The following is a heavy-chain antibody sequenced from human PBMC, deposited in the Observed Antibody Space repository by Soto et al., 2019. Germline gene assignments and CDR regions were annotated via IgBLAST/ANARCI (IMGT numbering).Heavy chain of an antibody. Sequence: GASVKVSCKASGYTFTSYGISWVRQAPGQGLEWMGWISAYNGNTNYAQKLQGRVTMTTDTSTSTAYMELRSLRSDDTAVYYCARLGGRYDFWSGYCPGFDYWGKGTPVTVSS. CDR2: ISAYNGNT. CDR3: ARLGGRYDFWSGYCPGFDY. D-gene: IGHD3-3*01. V-gene: IGHV1-18*04. J-gene: IGHJ4*02. CDR1: GYTFTSYG.